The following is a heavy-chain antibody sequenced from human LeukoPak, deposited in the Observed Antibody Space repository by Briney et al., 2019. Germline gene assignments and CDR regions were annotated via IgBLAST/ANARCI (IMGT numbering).Heavy chain of an antibody. J-gene: IGHJ4*02. D-gene: IGHD1-1*01. V-gene: IGHV4-39*01. CDR3: ARQAGHPYLNSNHRQLLFDY. CDR1: GGSISSSSYY. Sequence: SETLSLTCTVSGGSISSSSYYWGWIRQPPGKGLEWIGSIYYSGSTYYNPSLKSRVTISVDTSKNQFSLKLSSVTAADTAVYYCARQAGHPYLNSNHRQLLFDYWGQGTLVTVSS. CDR2: IYYSGST.